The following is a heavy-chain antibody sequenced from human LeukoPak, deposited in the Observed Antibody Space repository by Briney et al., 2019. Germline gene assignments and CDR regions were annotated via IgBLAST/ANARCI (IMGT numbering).Heavy chain of an antibody. V-gene: IGHV4-34*01. CDR2: INHSGST. J-gene: IGHJ6*02. CDR3: ARGQSIAARRFSGPHGHSPYYYYYGMDV. D-gene: IGHD6-6*01. Sequence: SETLSLTCAVYGGSFSGYYWSWIRQPPGKGLEWVGEINHSGSTNYNPSLKSRVTISVDTSKNQFSLKLSSVTAADTAVYYCARGQSIAARRFSGPHGHSPYYYYYGMDVWGQGTTVTVSS. CDR1: GGSFSGYY.